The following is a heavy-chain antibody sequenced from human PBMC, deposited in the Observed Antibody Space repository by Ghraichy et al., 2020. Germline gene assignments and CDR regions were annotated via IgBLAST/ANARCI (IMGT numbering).Heavy chain of an antibody. CDR1: GGSLSGYY. J-gene: IGHJ5*02. CDR2: INHSGST. V-gene: IGHV4-34*01. CDR3: ARGEKITFGGVIVRRWFDP. Sequence: SETLSLTCAVYGGSLSGYYWSWIRQPPGKGLEWIGEINHSGSTNYNPSLKSRVTISVDTSKNQFSLKLSSVTAADTAVYYCARGEKITFGGVIVRRWFDPWGQGTLVTVSS. D-gene: IGHD3-16*02.